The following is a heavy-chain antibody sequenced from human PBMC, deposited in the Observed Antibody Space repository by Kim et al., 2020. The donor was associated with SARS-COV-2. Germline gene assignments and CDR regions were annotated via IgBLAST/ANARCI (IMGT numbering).Heavy chain of an antibody. CDR1: GFTFSSYA. Sequence: GGSLRLSCAASGFTFSSYAMHWVRQAPGKGLXXVAXXXYXXSNKYYADSVKGRXXXSRAXXKNTXXLQIXSLRVXDTAXYYCAXDEDIXVVVXXTEKXSRYXXXDVXXXGTTXXVS. V-gene: IGHV3-30*01. D-gene: IGHD2-15*01. CDR2: XXYXXSNK. CDR3: AXDEDIXVVVXXTEKXSRYXXXDV. J-gene: IGHJ6*01.